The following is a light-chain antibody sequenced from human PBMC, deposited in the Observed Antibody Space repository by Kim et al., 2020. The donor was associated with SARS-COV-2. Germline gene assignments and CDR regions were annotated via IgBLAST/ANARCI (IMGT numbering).Light chain of an antibody. Sequence: TLSLAPGERATPSCRVSQNVRTYLAWYQQKPGQAPRLLIYDASNSAAGIPARFSGSGSGTDFTLTISSLEPEYFAVYYCQQRADYSFGQGTKLEI. CDR2: DAS. V-gene: IGKV3-11*01. CDR3: QQRADYS. CDR1: QNVRTY. J-gene: IGKJ2*01.